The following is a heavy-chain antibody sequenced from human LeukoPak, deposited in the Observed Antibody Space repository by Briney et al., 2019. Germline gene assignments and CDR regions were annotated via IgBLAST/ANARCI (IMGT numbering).Heavy chain of an antibody. J-gene: IGHJ3*02. CDR3: AKMSTGYYTGAFDI. V-gene: IGHV3-30*02. CDR2: IRYDGSNK. Sequence: GGSLGLSCEASGFTFSSYGMHWVRQAPGKGLEWVAFIRYDGSNKYYADSVKGRFTISRDNSKNTLYLQMNSLRAEDTAVYYCAKMSTGYYTGAFDIWGQGTMVTVSS. D-gene: IGHD3/OR15-3a*01. CDR1: GFTFSSYG.